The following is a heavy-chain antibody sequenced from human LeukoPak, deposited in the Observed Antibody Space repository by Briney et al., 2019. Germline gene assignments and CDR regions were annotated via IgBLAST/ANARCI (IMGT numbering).Heavy chain of an antibody. CDR1: GGSFSSYY. D-gene: IGHD6-19*01. J-gene: IGHJ4*02. Sequence: SETLSLTCAVYGGSFSSYYWGWIRQPPGKGLEWIGSIYYSGSTYYNPSLKSRVTISVDTSKNQFSLKLSSVTAADTAVYYCARHRGSGWYYFDYWGQGTLVTVSS. CDR2: IYYSGST. V-gene: IGHV4-39*01. CDR3: ARHRGSGWYYFDY.